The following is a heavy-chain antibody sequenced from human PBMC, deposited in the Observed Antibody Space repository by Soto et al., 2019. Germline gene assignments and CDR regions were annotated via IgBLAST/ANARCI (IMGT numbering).Heavy chain of an antibody. V-gene: IGHV3-33*01. CDR2: IWYDGSNK. D-gene: IGHD3-9*01. J-gene: IGHJ5*02. CDR1: GFTFSSYG. Sequence: PGGSLRLSCAASGFTFSSYGMHWVRQAPGKGLEWVAVIWYDGSNKYYADSVKGRFTISRDNSKNTLYLQMNSLRAEDTAVYYCARENYDILTGYLNWFDPWGQGTLVTVSS. CDR3: ARENYDILTGYLNWFDP.